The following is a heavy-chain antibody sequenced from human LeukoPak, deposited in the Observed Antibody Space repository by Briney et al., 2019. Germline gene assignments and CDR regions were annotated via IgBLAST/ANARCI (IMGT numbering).Heavy chain of an antibody. V-gene: IGHV3-48*01. CDR1: GFIFTNYG. CDR3: ARDLRIAPSGFDY. Sequence: GGSLRLSCAASGFIFTNYGMNWVRQAPGKGLEWVSYISSSGDSIYYADSVKGRFTISRDNVKNSLYLQMNSLRAEDTAVYYCARDLRIAPSGFDYWGQGTLVTVSS. CDR2: ISSSGDSI. J-gene: IGHJ4*02. D-gene: IGHD6-13*01.